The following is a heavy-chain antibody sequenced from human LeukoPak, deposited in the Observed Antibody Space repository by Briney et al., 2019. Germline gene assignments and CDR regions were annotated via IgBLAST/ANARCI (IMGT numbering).Heavy chain of an antibody. J-gene: IGHJ4*02. D-gene: IGHD6-13*01. Sequence: GGSLRLSCVASGFTFSGYWMSWVRQAPGKGLEWVAKIQRDGSDKEYVDSVKGRFGISRDNAKNSLSLQMNSLRAEDTAVYYCAKDSSYTRPQGADYWGQGTLVTVSS. V-gene: IGHV3-7*03. CDR2: IQRDGSDK. CDR3: AKDSSYTRPQGADY. CDR1: GFTFSGYW.